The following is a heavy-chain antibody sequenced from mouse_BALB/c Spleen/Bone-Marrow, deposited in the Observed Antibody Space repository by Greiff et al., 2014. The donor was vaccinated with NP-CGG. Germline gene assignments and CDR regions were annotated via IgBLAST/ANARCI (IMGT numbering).Heavy chain of an antibody. J-gene: IGHJ3*01. Sequence: QVQLQQSRPELVRPGVSVKISCKGSGYTFTDYAMHWVKQSHAKSLEWIGVISTYSGNTNYNQKFKGKATMTVGKSSSTAYMELARLTSEDSAIYYCARGNRYDGAWFAYWGQGTLVTVSA. D-gene: IGHD2-14*01. CDR1: GYTFTDYA. CDR2: ISTYSGNT. CDR3: ARGNRYDGAWFAY. V-gene: IGHV1-67*01.